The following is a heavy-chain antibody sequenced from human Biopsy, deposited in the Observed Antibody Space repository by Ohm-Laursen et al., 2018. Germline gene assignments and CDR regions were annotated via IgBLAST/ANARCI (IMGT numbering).Heavy chain of an antibody. CDR2: IYNSGST. CDR1: GDSMSSYY. V-gene: IGHV4-59*07. D-gene: IGHD3-10*01. Sequence: SDTLSLTCTVSGDSMSSYYWTWIRQPPGKGLEWIGYIYNSGSTNYNPSLKSRVTISAAVDTSKSQFSLRLSSVTAADTAMYYCARGEAGVYDALDIWGQGTMVIVSS. J-gene: IGHJ3*02. CDR3: ARGEAGVYDALDI.